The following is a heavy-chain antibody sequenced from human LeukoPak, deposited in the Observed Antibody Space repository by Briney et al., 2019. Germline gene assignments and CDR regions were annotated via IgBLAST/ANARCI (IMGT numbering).Heavy chain of an antibody. CDR1: GDSIISSNFY. D-gene: IGHD6-19*01. CDR3: ARDTRGIAVAQGYYYYGMDV. CDR2: IYYSGST. J-gene: IGHJ6*02. Sequence: PSETLSLTCTVSGDSIISSNFYWGWVRQPPGKGLEWIGSIYYSGSTYYNPSLKSRVTISVDMSKNQFSLKLSTVTATDTAVYYCARDTRGIAVAQGYYYYGMDVWGQGTTVTVSS. V-gene: IGHV4-39*02.